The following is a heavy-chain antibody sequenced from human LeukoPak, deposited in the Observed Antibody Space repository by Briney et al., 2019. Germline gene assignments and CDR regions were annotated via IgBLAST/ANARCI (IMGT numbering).Heavy chain of an antibody. CDR3: ATKGTSSPTEY. Sequence: PGGSLRLSCAASGFTFSSYAMRWVRQAPGKGLEWVSVISGSSVTTFYADSVKGRFTISRDNSKNTLCLQMNSLRAEDTALYYCATKGTSSPTEYWGQGTLVTVSS. CDR1: GFTFSSYA. V-gene: IGHV3-23*01. J-gene: IGHJ4*02. CDR2: ISGSSVTT.